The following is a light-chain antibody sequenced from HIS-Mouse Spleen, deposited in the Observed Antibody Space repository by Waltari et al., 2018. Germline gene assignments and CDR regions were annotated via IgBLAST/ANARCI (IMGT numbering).Light chain of an antibody. CDR3: QQYYSTPWT. J-gene: IGKJ1*01. V-gene: IGKV4-1*01. CDR2: WAS. Sequence: DIVMTQSPDSLAVSLGERATINCKSSQSVLYSSNNKNYLAWYQQTPGQPPKLLIYWASTRESGVPDRFSGSASGTDFPLTISSLQAEDVAVYYCQQYYSTPWTFGQGTKVEIK. CDR1: QSVLYSSNNKNY.